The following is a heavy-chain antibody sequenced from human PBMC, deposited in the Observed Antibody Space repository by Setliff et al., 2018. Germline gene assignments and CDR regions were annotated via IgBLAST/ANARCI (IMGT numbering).Heavy chain of an antibody. D-gene: IGHD2-15*01. CDR1: AYIFNSYG. CDR2: ISSYNDIT. V-gene: IGHV1-18*01. J-gene: IGHJ3*01. Sequence: ASVKVSCKSSAYIFNSYGISWVRQAPGQGLEWMGWISSYNDITNYAQRFQGRVTLTTDMSTSAAYMELRSLRSDDTAVYYCAISTLSICSGGTCPNVFDVWGQGTMVT. CDR3: AISTLSICSGGTCPNVFDV.